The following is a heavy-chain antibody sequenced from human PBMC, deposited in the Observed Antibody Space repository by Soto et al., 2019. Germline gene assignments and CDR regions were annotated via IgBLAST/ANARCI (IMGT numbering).Heavy chain of an antibody. CDR1: GYIFTSYW. CDR2: IYPGDSDT. J-gene: IGHJ4*02. D-gene: IGHD3-9*01. CDR3: ARHGADILTY. Sequence: PVESLKISCKGSGYIFTSYWIGCVLQMPVKGLEWMGIIYPGDSDTRYSPSFQGQVTISADKSISTAYLQWSSLKASDTAMYYCARHGADILTYWGQGTLVTVSS. V-gene: IGHV5-51*01.